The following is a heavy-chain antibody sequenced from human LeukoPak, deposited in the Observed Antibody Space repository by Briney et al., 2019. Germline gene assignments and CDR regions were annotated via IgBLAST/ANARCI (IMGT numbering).Heavy chain of an antibody. D-gene: IGHD3-3*01. Sequence: GGSLRLSCAASGFTFSSYEMNWVRQAPGKGLEWVSYISSSGSTIYYADSVKGRFTISRDNAKNSLYLQMNSLRAEDTAVYYCARGDVYYDFPRAYWGQGTLVTVSS. CDR2: ISSSGSTI. J-gene: IGHJ4*02. V-gene: IGHV3-48*03. CDR3: ARGDVYYDFPRAY. CDR1: GFTFSSYE.